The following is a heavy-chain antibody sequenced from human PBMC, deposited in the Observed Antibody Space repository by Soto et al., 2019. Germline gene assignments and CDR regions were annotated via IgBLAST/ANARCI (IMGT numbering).Heavy chain of an antibody. Sequence: SETLSLTCIVSGGSVRGSHWSWIRQSAAKGLEWIGRIYASGTTNYNPSLKSRVTMSVDTSRNQFSLNVKSVTAADAALYYCVKSYRSDGPWWVVPWGQG. J-gene: IGHJ5*02. CDR2: IYASGTT. V-gene: IGHV4-4*07. CDR1: GGSVRGSH. CDR3: VKSYRSDGPWWVVP. D-gene: IGHD3-16*02.